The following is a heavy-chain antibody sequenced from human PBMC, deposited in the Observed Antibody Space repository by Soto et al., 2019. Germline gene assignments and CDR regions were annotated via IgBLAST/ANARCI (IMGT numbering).Heavy chain of an antibody. Sequence: EVQLLESGGGLVQPGGSLRLSCAASGFTFGSYAMSWFRQAPGKGLEWVSSIGAGYGTYYADSVKGRFTISRDNSKNTLYLQMNSLRAEDTAIYYCATPYSSSWFSPFDYWGQGSLVTVSS. J-gene: IGHJ4*02. V-gene: IGHV3-23*01. CDR1: GFTFGSYA. D-gene: IGHD6-13*01. CDR3: ATPYSSSWFSPFDY. CDR2: IGAGYGT.